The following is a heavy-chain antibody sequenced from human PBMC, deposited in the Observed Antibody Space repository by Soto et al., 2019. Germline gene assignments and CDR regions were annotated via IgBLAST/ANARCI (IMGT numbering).Heavy chain of an antibody. J-gene: IGHJ5*02. D-gene: IGHD3-22*01. CDR3: ARKDKSGYFNWFDP. CDR2: IFPSDSDT. V-gene: IGHV5-51*01. CDR1: GYKFTSSW. Sequence: GESLKISCRTSGYKFTSSWIAWVRQEPGKGLEWMGIIFPSDSDTRYSPSFQGQVTISADRSTSTVFLQWASLKASDTAVYFCARKDKSGYFNWFDPWGQGTLVTVPS.